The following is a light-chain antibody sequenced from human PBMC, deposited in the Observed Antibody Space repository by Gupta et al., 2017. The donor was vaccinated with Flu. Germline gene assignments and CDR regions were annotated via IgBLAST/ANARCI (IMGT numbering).Light chain of an antibody. V-gene: IGKV1-39*01. Sequence: QMTQSPSSLSASVGDRVTITCRASQSISSYLNWYQQKPGKAPKLLIYAASSLQSGVPSRFSGSGSGTDFTLTISSLQPEDFATYYCQQSYSTPLTFGGGTKVEIK. CDR3: QQSYSTPLT. CDR2: AAS. J-gene: IGKJ4*01. CDR1: QSISSY.